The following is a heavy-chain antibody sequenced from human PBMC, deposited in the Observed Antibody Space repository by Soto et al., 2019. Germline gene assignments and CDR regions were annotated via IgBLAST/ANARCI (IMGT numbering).Heavy chain of an antibody. CDR3: ARGIQLWLLGSYYYYGMDV. CDR2: IIPIFGTA. CDR1: GGTFSSYA. Sequence: GASVKVSCKASGGTFSSYAISWVRQAPGQGLEWMGGIIPIFGTANYAQKFQGRVTITADKSTSTAYMELSSLRSEDTAVYYCARGIQLWLLGSYYYYGMDVWGQGTTVTVSS. D-gene: IGHD5-18*01. V-gene: IGHV1-69*06. J-gene: IGHJ6*02.